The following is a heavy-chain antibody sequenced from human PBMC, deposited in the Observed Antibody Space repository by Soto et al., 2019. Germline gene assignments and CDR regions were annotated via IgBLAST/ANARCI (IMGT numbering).Heavy chain of an antibody. CDR3: ARWSKLGGVDY. CDR1: RFTFSSYG. D-gene: IGHD7-27*01. V-gene: IGHV3-33*01. Sequence: QVQLVESGGGVVQPGRSLRLSYAASRFTFSSYGMHWVRQAPGKGLEWVAVIWYDGSNKYYADSVKGRFTISRDNSKNTLYLQMNSLRAEDTAVYYCARWSKLGGVDYWGQGTLVTVSS. J-gene: IGHJ4*02. CDR2: IWYDGSNK.